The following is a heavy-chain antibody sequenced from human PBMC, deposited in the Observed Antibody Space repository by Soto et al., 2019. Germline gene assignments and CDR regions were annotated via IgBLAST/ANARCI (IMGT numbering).Heavy chain of an antibody. CDR2: ISGYNGNT. Sequence: QVQVVQSGDEVKKPGASVKVSCKASGYTFTNYGLSSVRQAPGQGLEWMGWISGYNGNTKYAEKFQGIVTMTTDTSTIPAHIVLRSLRSDDTAVYYGAREGQALYYSYGKDVWGQGTAVTVS. V-gene: IGHV1-18*01. CDR1: GYTFTNYG. J-gene: IGHJ6*02. CDR3: AREGQALYYSYGKDV.